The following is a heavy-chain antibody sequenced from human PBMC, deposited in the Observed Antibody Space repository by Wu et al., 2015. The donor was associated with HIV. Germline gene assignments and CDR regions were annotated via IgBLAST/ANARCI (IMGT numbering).Heavy chain of an antibody. D-gene: IGHD4-17*01. CDR3: ASFSGDYGDFTRRRVDY. CDR2: IIPIFGTA. CDR1: GGTFSSYA. V-gene: IGHV1-69*05. J-gene: IGHJ4*02. Sequence: QVQLVQSGAEVKKPGSSVKVSCKASGGTFSSYAISWVRQAPGQGLEWMGGIIPIFGTANYAQKFQGRVTITTDESTSTAYMELSSLRSEETAVYYCASFSGDYGDFTRRRVDYWGQGNAGHRLL.